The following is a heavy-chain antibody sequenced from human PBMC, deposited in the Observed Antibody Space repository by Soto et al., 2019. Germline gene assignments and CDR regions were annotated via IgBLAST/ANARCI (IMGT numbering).Heavy chain of an antibody. V-gene: IGHV4-34*01. CDR3: ARESGRYQYYYYGMDV. J-gene: IGHJ6*02. CDR1: GGSFSGYY. D-gene: IGHD6-19*01. Sequence: PSETLSLTCAVYGGSFSGYYWSWIRQPPGKGLEWIGEINHSGSTNYNPSLKSRVTISVDTSKNQFSLKLSSVTAADTAVYYCARESGRYQYYYYGMDVWGQGTTVTVSS. CDR2: INHSGST.